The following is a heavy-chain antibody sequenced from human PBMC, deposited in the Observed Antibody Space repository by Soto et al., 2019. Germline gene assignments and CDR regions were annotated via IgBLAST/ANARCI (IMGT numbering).Heavy chain of an antibody. Sequence: GVSLRLSCAASGFTVSSNYMSWVRQAPGKGLEWVSVIYSGGSTYYADSVKGRFTISRDNSKNTLYLQMNSLRAEDTAVYYCARDVVTGTGGNYYYGMDVWGQGTTVTVSS. J-gene: IGHJ6*02. CDR2: IYSGGST. CDR3: ARDVVTGTGGNYYYGMDV. CDR1: GFTVSSNY. D-gene: IGHD1-20*01. V-gene: IGHV3-53*01.